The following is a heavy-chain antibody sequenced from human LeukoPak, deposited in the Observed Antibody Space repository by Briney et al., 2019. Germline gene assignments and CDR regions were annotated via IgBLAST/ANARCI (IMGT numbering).Heavy chain of an antibody. V-gene: IGHV4-59*08. CDR1: GGSISSYY. Sequence: PSETLSLTCTVSGGSISSYYWSWIRQPPGKGLEWIGYINYSGSTNYNPSLKSRVTISVDTSKNQFSLKLSSVTAADTAVYYCARPLWLGELGSFGYWGQGTLVTVSS. CDR2: INYSGST. J-gene: IGHJ4*02. D-gene: IGHD3-10*01. CDR3: ARPLWLGELGSFGY.